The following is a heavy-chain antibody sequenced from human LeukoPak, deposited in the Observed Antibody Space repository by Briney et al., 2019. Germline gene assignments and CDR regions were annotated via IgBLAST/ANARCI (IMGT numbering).Heavy chain of an antibody. CDR3: ARDAFMFGSGSYGDFDY. CDR1: GYTFTGYY. CDR2: INPNSGGT. V-gene: IGHV1-2*02. Sequence: ASVKVSCKASGYTFTGYYMHWVRQAPGQGLEWMGWINPNSGGTNYAQKFQGRVTMTRDTSISTAYVELSRLRSDDTAVYYCARDAFMFGSGSYGDFDYWGQGTLVTVSS. D-gene: IGHD3-10*01. J-gene: IGHJ4*02.